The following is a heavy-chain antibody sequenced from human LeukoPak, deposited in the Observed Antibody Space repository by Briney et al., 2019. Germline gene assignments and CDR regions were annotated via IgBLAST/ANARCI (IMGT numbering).Heavy chain of an antibody. V-gene: IGHV4-39*07. CDR3: ARDHSSASSTYYYYYMDV. D-gene: IGHD1-26*01. Sequence: SDTLSLTCIISDDSISSSTYYWGWIRQPPGKGLEWIGTLYYSGKTYYNPSLKSRVTISIDTSKNQFSLKLTSATAADTAVYYCARDHSSASSTYYYYYMDVWGKGTTVTVSS. J-gene: IGHJ6*03. CDR1: DDSISSSTYY. CDR2: LYYSGKT.